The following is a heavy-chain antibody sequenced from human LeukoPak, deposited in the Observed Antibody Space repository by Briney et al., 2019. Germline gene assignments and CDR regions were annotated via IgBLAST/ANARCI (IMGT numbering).Heavy chain of an antibody. J-gene: IGHJ3*02. D-gene: IGHD4-17*01. CDR2: ISGSSNTV. CDR3: AKDPNGDYIGTFDI. V-gene: IGHV3-11*01. Sequence: GGSLRLSCAASGFTFSDYYMSWIRQAPGKGLEWVSYISGSSNTVYYADSVKGRFTISRDNSKNTLFLQMNSLRAEDTAVYYCAKDPNGDYIGTFDIWGQGTMVTVSS. CDR1: GFTFSDYY.